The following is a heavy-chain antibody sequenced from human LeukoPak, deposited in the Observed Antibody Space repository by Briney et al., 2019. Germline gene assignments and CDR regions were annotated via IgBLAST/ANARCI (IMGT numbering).Heavy chain of an antibody. Sequence: GGSLRLSCAASGFTFSSYSMNWVRQAPGKGLEWVSSISSSSSYIYYADSVKGRFTISRDNAKNSLYLQMNSLRAEDTAVYYCARVPLIAAAGLYYYHYMDVWGKGTTVTVSS. CDR3: ARVPLIAAAGLYYYHYMDV. CDR1: GFTFSSYS. CDR2: ISSSSSYI. J-gene: IGHJ6*03. V-gene: IGHV3-21*01. D-gene: IGHD6-13*01.